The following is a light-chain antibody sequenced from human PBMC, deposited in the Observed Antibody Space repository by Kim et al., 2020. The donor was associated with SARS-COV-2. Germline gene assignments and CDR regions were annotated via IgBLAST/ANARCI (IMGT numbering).Light chain of an antibody. Sequence: EIVLTQSPVTLSLSPGERATLSCRASQSVSSSYLAWYQQKPGQAPRLLIYGASSRPTGIPDRFSGSGSGTDFTLTISRLEPEDFAVYYCQQYGSSPLTFGGGTKVDIK. J-gene: IGKJ4*01. CDR1: QSVSSSY. V-gene: IGKV3-20*01. CDR3: QQYGSSPLT. CDR2: GAS.